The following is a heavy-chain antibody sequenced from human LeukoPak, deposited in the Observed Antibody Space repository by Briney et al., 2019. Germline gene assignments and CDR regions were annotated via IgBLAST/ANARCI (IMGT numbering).Heavy chain of an antibody. V-gene: IGHV4-59*01. Sequence: SETLSLTRTVSGGSISSYYWSWIRQPPGKGLEWIGYIYYSGSTNYNPSLKSRVTMSIDTSKNQFSLKLSSVTAADTAVYYCARGSGSYYFDFWGQGTLVTVSS. CDR3: ARGSGSYYFDF. CDR1: GGSISSYY. D-gene: IGHD1-26*01. J-gene: IGHJ4*02. CDR2: IYYSGST.